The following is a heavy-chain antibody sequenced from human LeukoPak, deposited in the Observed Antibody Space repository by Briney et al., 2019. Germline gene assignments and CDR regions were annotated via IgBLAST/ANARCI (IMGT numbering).Heavy chain of an antibody. CDR1: GYTFTSYA. J-gene: IGHJ4*02. Sequence: VASVKVSCKASGYTFTSYAMNWVRQAPGQGLEWMGWINTNTGNPTYAQGFTGRFVFSLDTSINTAYLQINSLKPEDTAVYYCARGGSMGVVWGQGTLVTVSS. CDR2: INTNTGNP. CDR3: ARGGSMGVV. D-gene: IGHD2-15*01. V-gene: IGHV7-4-1*02.